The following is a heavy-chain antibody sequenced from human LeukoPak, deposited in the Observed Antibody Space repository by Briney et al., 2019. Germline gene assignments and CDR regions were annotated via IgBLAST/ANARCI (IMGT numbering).Heavy chain of an antibody. CDR1: GGTFSSYA. Sequence: SVKVSCKASGGTFSSYAISWVRQAPGQGLEWMGRIIPIFGIANYAQKFQGRVTITADKSTSTAYMELSSLRSEDTAVYYCARKYYYDSSGYSPHAFDIWGQGTVVTVSS. CDR2: IIPIFGIA. CDR3: ARKYYYDSSGYSPHAFDI. V-gene: IGHV1-69*04. D-gene: IGHD3-22*01. J-gene: IGHJ3*02.